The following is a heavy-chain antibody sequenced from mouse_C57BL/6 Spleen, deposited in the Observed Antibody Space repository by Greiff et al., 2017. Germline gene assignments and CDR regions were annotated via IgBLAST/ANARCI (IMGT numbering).Heavy chain of an antibody. J-gene: IGHJ2*01. CDR3: AEQGLGSYYFDY. D-gene: IGHD4-1*01. CDR1: GYTFTSYW. CDR2: IHPNSGST. V-gene: IGHV1-64*01. Sequence: VQLQQPGAELVKPGASVKLSCKASGYTFTSYWMHWVKQRPGQGLEWIGMIHPNSGSTNYNEKFKSKATLTVDKSSSTAYMQLSSLTSEDSAVYYCAEQGLGSYYFDYWGQGTTLTVSS.